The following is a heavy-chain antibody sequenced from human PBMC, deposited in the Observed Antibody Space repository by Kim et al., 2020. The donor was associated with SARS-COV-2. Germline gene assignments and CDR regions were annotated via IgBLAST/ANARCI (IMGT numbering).Heavy chain of an antibody. CDR3: ARDRATIFDY. D-gene: IGHD5-12*01. CDR2: ISSSSTI. CDR1: GFTFSSYS. Sequence: GGSLRLSCAASGFTFSSYSMNWVRQAPGKGLEWVSCISSSSTIYYADSVKGRFTISRDNVKNSLDLQMNSLRDEDTAVYYCARDRATIFDYWGQGTLVTVSS. J-gene: IGHJ4*02. V-gene: IGHV3-48*02.